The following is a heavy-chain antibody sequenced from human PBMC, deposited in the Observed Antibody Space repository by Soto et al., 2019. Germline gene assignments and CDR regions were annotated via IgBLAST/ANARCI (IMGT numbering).Heavy chain of an antibody. CDR2: IIPIFGTA. CDR1: GGTFSSYA. CDR3: DSSGSGREYYYYYGMDV. Sequence: SVKVSCKASGGTFSSYAISWVRQAPGQGLEWMGGIIPIFGTANYAQKSQGRVTITADESTSTAYMELSSLRSEDTAVYYYDSSGSGREYYYYYGMDVWGQGTTVTVSS. D-gene: IGHD3-22*01. V-gene: IGHV1-69*13. J-gene: IGHJ6*02.